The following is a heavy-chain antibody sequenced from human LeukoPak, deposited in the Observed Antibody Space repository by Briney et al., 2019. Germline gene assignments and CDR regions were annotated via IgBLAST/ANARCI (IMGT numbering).Heavy chain of an antibody. CDR3: GRFARSGDSVY. D-gene: IGHD7-27*01. CDR2: IKQDGSEK. CDR1: GFTFSSYW. Sequence: GGSLRLSCAASGFTFSSYWMSWVRQAPGKGLEWVANIKQDGSEKQYVDSVKGRFAISRDNAENSLYLQMNSLKAEDTAVYYCGRFARSGDSVYWGQGTLVTVSS. V-gene: IGHV3-7*04. J-gene: IGHJ4*02.